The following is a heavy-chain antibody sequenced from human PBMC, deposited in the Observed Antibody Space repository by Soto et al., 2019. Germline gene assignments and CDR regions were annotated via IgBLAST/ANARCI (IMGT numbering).Heavy chain of an antibody. CDR3: ARDLRSSSWDPDDAFDI. CDR1: GDSVSSNSAA. J-gene: IGHJ3*02. V-gene: IGHV6-1*01. D-gene: IGHD6-13*01. Sequence: QSQTLSLTCAISGDSVSSNSAAWNWIRQSPSRGLEWLGRTYYRSKWYNDYAVSVKSRITINPDTSKNQFSLQLNSVTPEETAVYYCARDLRSSSWDPDDAFDIWGQGTMVTVSS. CDR2: TYYRSKWYN.